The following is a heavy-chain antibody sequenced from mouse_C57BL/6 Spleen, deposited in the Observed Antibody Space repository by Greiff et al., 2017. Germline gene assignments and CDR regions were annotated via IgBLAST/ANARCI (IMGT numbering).Heavy chain of an antibody. J-gene: IGHJ3*01. CDR3: APSHYDYDGTWFAY. CDR1: GYTFTSYW. D-gene: IGHD2-4*01. V-gene: IGHV1-7*01. Sequence: VQLQQSGAELAKPGASVKLSCKASGYTFTSYWMHWVKQRPGQGLEWIGYINPSSGYTKYNQKFKDKATLTADKSSSTAYMQLSSLTYEDSAIYYCAPSHYDYDGTWFAYWGQGTLVTVSA. CDR2: INPSSGYT.